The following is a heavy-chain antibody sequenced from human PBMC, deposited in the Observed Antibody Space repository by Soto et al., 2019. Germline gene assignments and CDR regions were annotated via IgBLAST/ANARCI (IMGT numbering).Heavy chain of an antibody. D-gene: IGHD6-13*01. Sequence: PSETLSLTCIVSGFSISSTRDYWGWIRQTPGKGLEWIGSIYYNGNTYYNPSLKSRVTISLDTSKNRFSLKLSSVIAADTSVYYCARHGAGADEYYYGMDVWGQGTAVTVSS. V-gene: IGHV4-39*01. CDR3: ARHGAGADEYYYGMDV. J-gene: IGHJ6*02. CDR2: IYYNGNT. CDR1: GFSISSTRDY.